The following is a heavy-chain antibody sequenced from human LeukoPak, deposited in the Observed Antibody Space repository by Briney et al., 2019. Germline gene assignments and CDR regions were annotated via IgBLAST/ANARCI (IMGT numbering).Heavy chain of an antibody. CDR2: INHSGST. Sequence: PSETLSFTCAVYGGSFSGYYWSWIRQPPGKGLEWIGEINHSGSTNYNPSLKSRVTISVDTSKNQFSLKLSSVTAADTAVYYCARAMGYSSSWYGGWFDPWGQGTLVTVSS. D-gene: IGHD6-13*01. CDR3: ARAMGYSSSWYGGWFDP. V-gene: IGHV4-34*01. CDR1: GGSFSGYY. J-gene: IGHJ5*02.